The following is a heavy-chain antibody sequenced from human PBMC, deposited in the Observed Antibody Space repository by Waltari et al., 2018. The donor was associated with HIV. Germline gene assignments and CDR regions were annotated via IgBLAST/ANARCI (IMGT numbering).Heavy chain of an antibody. D-gene: IGHD2-21*02. Sequence: QVQLQESGPGLVKPSETLSLTCTVSGDSISSYYWSWIRQPPGTGLEWIGYIYYSGSTNYNPSLKSRVSMSVDTSKNQFSLKLRSVTAADTAVYYCARDLLAYCGGDCYYWYFDLWGRGTLVTVSS. J-gene: IGHJ2*01. V-gene: IGHV4-59*01. CDR3: ARDLLAYCGGDCYYWYFDL. CDR1: GDSISSYY. CDR2: IYYSGST.